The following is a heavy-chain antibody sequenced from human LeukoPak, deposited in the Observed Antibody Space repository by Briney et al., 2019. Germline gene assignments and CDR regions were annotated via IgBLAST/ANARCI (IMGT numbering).Heavy chain of an antibody. CDR3: AKVPLVVAGLGGWFDP. V-gene: IGHV6-1*01. Sequence: SQTLSLTCAISGDSVSSNSAAWNWLRQSPSRGLEWLERIYYRSKWYSDYTISVKSRVTINPNTSKNQFTLPLNSVTPKDTAVYYCAKVPLVVAGLGGWFDPWGQGTLVTVSS. CDR2: IYYRSKWYS. J-gene: IGHJ5*02. CDR1: GDSVSSNSAA. D-gene: IGHD6-19*01.